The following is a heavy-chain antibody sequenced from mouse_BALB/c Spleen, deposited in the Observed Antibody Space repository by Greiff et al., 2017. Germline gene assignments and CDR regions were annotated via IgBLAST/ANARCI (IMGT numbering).Heavy chain of an antibody. V-gene: IGHV5-4*02. D-gene: IGHD1-1*01. J-gene: IGHJ3*01. CDR1: GFTFSDYY. Sequence: VESGGGLVKPGGSLKLSCAASGFTFSDYYMYWVRQTPEKRLEWVATISDGGSYTYYPDSVKGRFTISRDNAKNNLYLQMSSLKSEDTAMYYCARGGSSYGFAYWGQGTLVTVSA. CDR3: ARGGSSYGFAY. CDR2: ISDGGSYT.